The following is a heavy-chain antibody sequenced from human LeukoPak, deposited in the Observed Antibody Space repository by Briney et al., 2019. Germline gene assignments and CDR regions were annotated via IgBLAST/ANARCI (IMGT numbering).Heavy chain of an antibody. CDR1: GFNFDDYA. CDR3: ARGVSMVRGQNNNWFDP. D-gene: IGHD3-10*01. J-gene: IGHJ5*02. CDR2: ISWNSGSI. V-gene: IGHV3-9*01. Sequence: GGSLRLSCAASGFNFDDYAMHWVRQAPGKGLEWVSGISWNSGSIGYADSVKGRFTISRDNAENSLYLQMNSLRAEDTAVYYCARGVSMVRGQNNNWFDPWGQGTLVTVSS.